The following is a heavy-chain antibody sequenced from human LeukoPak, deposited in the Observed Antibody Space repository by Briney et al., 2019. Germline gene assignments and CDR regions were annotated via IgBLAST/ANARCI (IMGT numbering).Heavy chain of an antibody. Sequence: ASVKVSCKVSGYTLTELSMHWVRQAPGKGLEWMGGFDPEDGETIYAQKLQGRVTMTEDTSTDTAYMELSSLRSEDTAVYYCARAVEYSSSGYYYYGMDVWGQGTTVTVSS. D-gene: IGHD6-6*01. CDR2: FDPEDGET. CDR3: ARAVEYSSSGYYYYGMDV. J-gene: IGHJ6*02. V-gene: IGHV1-24*01. CDR1: GYTLTELS.